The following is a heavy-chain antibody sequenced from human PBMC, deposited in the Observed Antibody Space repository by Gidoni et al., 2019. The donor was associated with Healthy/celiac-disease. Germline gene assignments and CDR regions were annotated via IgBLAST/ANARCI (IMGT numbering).Heavy chain of an antibody. CDR2: IYYSGST. CDR3: ARDAVLGAAAGTGFDY. V-gene: IGHV4-61*01. J-gene: IGHJ4*02. Sequence: QVQLQESGPGLVKPSETLSLTCTVSGGPVSSGSYYWSWIRQPPGKGLEWIGYIYYSGSTNYNPSLKSRVTISVDTSKNQFSLKLSSVTAADTAVYYCARDAVLGAAAGTGFDYWGQGTLVTVSS. D-gene: IGHD6-13*01. CDR1: GGPVSSGSYY.